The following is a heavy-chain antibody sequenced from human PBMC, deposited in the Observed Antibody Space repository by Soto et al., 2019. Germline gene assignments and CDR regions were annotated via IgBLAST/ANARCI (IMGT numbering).Heavy chain of an antibody. CDR1: GFTLRNYV. CDR3: AKAKNDYNWDNRPPFDY. D-gene: IGHD1-20*01. Sequence: LRLSCEASGFTLRNYVMTWVRQAPGKGLEWVSLISADDVGTYYAESVKTRFTISTDQSRNTVYLQMDSLRADDTAIYYCAKAKNDYNWDNRPPFDYWGQGTLVTVSS. J-gene: IGHJ4*02. CDR2: ISADDVGT. V-gene: IGHV3-23*01.